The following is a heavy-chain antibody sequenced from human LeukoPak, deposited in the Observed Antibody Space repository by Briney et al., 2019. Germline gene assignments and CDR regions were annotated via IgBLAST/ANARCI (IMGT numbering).Heavy chain of an antibody. CDR1: GGPFSRYA. J-gene: IGHJ4*02. Sequence: SVKVSCRVSGGPFSRYAISWVRQAPGQGLEWRGGILPSFGTANYAQKFQVRVTITADESTGTAYMELSSLRSEDTAVYYCARVFRGLLGGSYYYFDSWGQGTLVAVSS. D-gene: IGHD3-10*01. CDR2: ILPSFGTA. V-gene: IGHV1-69*13. CDR3: ARVFRGLLGGSYYYFDS.